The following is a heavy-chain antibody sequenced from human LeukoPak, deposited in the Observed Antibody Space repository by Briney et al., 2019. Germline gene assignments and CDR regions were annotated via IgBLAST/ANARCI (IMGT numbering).Heavy chain of an antibody. V-gene: IGHV3-74*01. CDR3: AREYYDFWSGYYPSYFDY. Sequence: GGSLRLSCAASGFTFSSYWMHWVRQAPGKGLVWVSRINSDGSSTSYADSVKGRFTISRDNAKNTLYLQMNSLRAEDTAVYYCAREYYDFWSGYYPSYFDYWGQGTLVTVSS. CDR2: INSDGSST. J-gene: IGHJ4*02. CDR1: GFTFSSYW. D-gene: IGHD3-3*01.